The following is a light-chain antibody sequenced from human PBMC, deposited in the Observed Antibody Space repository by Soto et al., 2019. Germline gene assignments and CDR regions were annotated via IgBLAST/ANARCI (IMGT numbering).Light chain of an antibody. CDR2: AAS. V-gene: IGKV1-12*01. CDR1: QGISSW. J-gene: IGKJ4*01. Sequence: DIQMTQSPSSVPASVGDTATITCKTSQGISSWEAWYQQKPEKAPRLLIYAASSLQSGVPSRFSGSGSGTEFTLPSSCLQPEGFATYFCRPAVRVPLTFGEGTKVEIK. CDR3: RPAVRVPLT.